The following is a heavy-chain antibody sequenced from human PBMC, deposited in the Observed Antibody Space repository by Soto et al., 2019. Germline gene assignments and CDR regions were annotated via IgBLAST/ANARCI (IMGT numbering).Heavy chain of an antibody. V-gene: IGHV4-59*02. J-gene: IGHJ6*02. CDR3: ARDQGGEFLKGSGMDV. D-gene: IGHD3-16*01. Sequence: QVQLQESGPGLVKPSETLSLTCTVSGDSVSRYYWSWIRLSPGKGLEWIGYIYYSGETNYNPSVKSRVYISVDRTKNQFSLKLSSVTAADTAVYYCARDQGGEFLKGSGMDVWGQGTRVTVSS. CDR2: IYYSGET. CDR1: GDSVSRYY.